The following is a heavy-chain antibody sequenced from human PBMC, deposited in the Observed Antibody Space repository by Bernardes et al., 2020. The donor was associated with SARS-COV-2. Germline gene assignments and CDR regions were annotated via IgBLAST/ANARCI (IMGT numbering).Heavy chain of an antibody. D-gene: IGHD4-17*01. CDR3: AKPDNDLTVTTYFDY. Sequence: GGSLRLSCAASGFTFSSYAMSWVRQAPGKGLEWVSAISGSGGSTYYADSVKGRFTISRDNSKNTLYLQMNSLRAEDTAVYYCAKPDNDLTVTTYFDYWGQGTLVTVSS. V-gene: IGHV3-23*01. CDR2: ISGSGGST. J-gene: IGHJ4*02. CDR1: GFTFSSYA.